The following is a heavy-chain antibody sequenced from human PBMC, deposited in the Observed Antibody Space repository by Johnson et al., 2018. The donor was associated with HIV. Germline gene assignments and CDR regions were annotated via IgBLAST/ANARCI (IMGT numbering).Heavy chain of an antibody. CDR1: GFTFSSYG. CDR3: ARVRGGTGHGAFDI. Sequence: QMLLVESGGALVQPGESLRLSCAASGFTFSSYGMHWVRQAPGKGLEWVAFIRYDGSNKYYAESVKGRFTISRDNSKNTLYLQMNSLRTEDTAVYYCARVRGGTGHGAFDIWGQGTMVTVSS. J-gene: IGHJ3*02. CDR2: IRYDGSNK. V-gene: IGHV3-30*02.